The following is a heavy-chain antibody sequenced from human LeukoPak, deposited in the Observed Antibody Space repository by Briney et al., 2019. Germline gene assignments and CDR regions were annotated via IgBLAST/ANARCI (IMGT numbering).Heavy chain of an antibody. CDR2: IWYDGSNK. CDR3: ARDQMHIVVVTAIDY. Sequence: PGGSLRLSCAASGFTFSSYGMHWVRQAPGKGLEWVAVIWYDGSNKYYADPVKGRFTISRDNSKNTLYLQMNSLRAEDTAVYYCARDQMHIVVVTAIDYWGQGTLVTVSS. CDR1: GFTFSSYG. V-gene: IGHV3-33*01. J-gene: IGHJ4*02. D-gene: IGHD2-21*02.